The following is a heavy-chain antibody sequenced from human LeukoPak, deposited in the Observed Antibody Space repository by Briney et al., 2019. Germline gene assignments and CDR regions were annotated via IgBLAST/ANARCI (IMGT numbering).Heavy chain of an antibody. D-gene: IGHD3-22*01. Sequence: GGSLRLSCAASGFTFRDYAMSWVRQAPGKGLEWVSNILNSGHTTTYADFVKGRFTISRDNSKNTLFLQMSSLRAEDTALYYCAKGGSGYFADLWGQGTLVTVSS. CDR1: GFTFRDYA. CDR3: AKGGSGYFADL. J-gene: IGHJ5*02. V-gene: IGHV3-23*01. CDR2: ILNSGHTT.